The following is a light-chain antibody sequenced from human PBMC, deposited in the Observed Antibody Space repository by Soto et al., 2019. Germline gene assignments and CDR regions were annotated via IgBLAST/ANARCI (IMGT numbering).Light chain of an antibody. V-gene: IGLV2-14*03. CDR2: DVT. CDR3: SSYTTSNTRQIV. Sequence: QSVVTQPGTVCGSPGPPNNKYCTGTSSDVGGYNYVSWYQHHPGKAPKLIIYDVTNRPSGVSNPFSGSKSGNTASLTISGLQPEDEADYYCSSYTTSNTRQIVFGTGTKVTVL. CDR1: SSDVGGYNY. J-gene: IGLJ1*01.